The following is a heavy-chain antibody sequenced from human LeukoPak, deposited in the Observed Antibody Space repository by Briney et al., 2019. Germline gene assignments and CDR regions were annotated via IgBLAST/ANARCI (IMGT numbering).Heavy chain of an antibody. D-gene: IGHD3-22*01. CDR3: ARSRDSSGYYPDAFDI. V-gene: IGHV1-2*02. CDR1: GYTFTGYY. CDR2: INPNSGGT. Sequence: ASVNVSCKASGYTFTGYYMHWVRQAPGQGLEWMGWINPNSGGTNYAQKFQGRVTMTRDTSISTAYMELSRLRSDDTAVYYCARSRDSSGYYPDAFDIWGQGTMVTVSS. J-gene: IGHJ3*02.